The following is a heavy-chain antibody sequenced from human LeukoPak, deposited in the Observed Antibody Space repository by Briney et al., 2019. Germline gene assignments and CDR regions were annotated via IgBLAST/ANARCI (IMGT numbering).Heavy chain of an antibody. V-gene: IGHV3-23*05. J-gene: IGHJ5*02. CDR1: GFTFSSYA. Sequence: GGSLRLSCAASGFTFSSYAMSWVRQAPGRGLEWVSFIYGSGSTYYADSVKGRFTISRDSSKNTLYLQMNSLRAEDTAVYYCARTSYGGDCYYYAWGQGTLVTVSS. D-gene: IGHD2-21*01. CDR2: IYGSGST. CDR3: ARTSYGGDCYYYA.